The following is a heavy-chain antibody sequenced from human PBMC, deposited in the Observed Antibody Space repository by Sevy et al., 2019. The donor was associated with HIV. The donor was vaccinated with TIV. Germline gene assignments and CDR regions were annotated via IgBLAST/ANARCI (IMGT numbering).Heavy chain of an antibody. J-gene: IGHJ6*02. D-gene: IGHD3-10*01. CDR2: MNPNSGNT. Sequence: ASVKVSCKASGYTFTSYDINWVRQATGQGLEWMGWMNPNSGNTGYAQKFQGRVTMTRNTSISTAYMELSSLRSEDTAVYYCTRFQDNPGRYYHGMDVWGQGTTVTVSS. V-gene: IGHV1-8*01. CDR1: GYTFTSYD. CDR3: TRFQDNPGRYYHGMDV.